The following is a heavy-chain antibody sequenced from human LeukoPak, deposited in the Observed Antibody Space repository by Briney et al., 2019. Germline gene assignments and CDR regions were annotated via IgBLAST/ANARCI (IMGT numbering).Heavy chain of an antibody. Sequence: SVKVSCKASGGTLSSYAISWVRQAPGQGLEWMGGIIPIFGTANYAQKFQGRVTITADGSTSTAYMELSSLRSEDTAVYYCARDLVPYYYDSSGHSRWAFDIWGQGTLVTVSS. CDR1: GGTLSSYA. D-gene: IGHD3-22*01. V-gene: IGHV1-69*01. CDR3: ARDLVPYYYDSSGHSRWAFDI. J-gene: IGHJ3*02. CDR2: IIPIFGTA.